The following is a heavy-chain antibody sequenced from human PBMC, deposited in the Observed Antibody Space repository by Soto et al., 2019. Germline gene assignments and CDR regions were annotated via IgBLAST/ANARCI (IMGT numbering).Heavy chain of an antibody. V-gene: IGHV4-34*01. J-gene: IGHJ6*02. CDR2: INHSGST. CDR3: ARSMVRVVPNYYYYGMDV. Sequence: SETLSLTCAVLGGSFSGYYWSWIRQPPGKGLEWIGEINHSGSTNYNPSLKSRVTISVDTSKTQFSLKLSSVTAADTAVYYCARSMVRVVPNYYYYGMDVWGQGTTVTAP. CDR1: GGSFSGYY. D-gene: IGHD3-10*01.